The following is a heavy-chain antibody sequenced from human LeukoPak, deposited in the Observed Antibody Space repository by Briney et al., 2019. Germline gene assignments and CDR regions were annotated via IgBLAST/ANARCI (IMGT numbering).Heavy chain of an antibody. CDR2: ISSSGSTI. CDR3: ARDSLLWFGESMYYYYGMDV. Sequence: GRSLRLSCAASGFTFSDYYMSWIRQAPGKGLEWVSYISSSGSTIYYADSVKGRFTISRDNAKNSLYLQMNSLRAEDTAVYYCARDSLLWFGESMYYYYGMDVWGQGTTVTVSS. CDR1: GFTFSDYY. J-gene: IGHJ6*02. V-gene: IGHV3-11*01. D-gene: IGHD3-10*01.